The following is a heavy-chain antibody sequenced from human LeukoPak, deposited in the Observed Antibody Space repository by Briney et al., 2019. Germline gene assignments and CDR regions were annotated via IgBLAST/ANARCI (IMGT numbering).Heavy chain of an antibody. Sequence: GASVKGSCKVSGYTLTELSMHWVRQAPGKGLVCMGGFDPEGGETIYVQRFQGRVTMTEDTSTDAAYLELSSLRSENTAVYYCATPRSSSWYQATYYFDYWGQGTLVTVSS. D-gene: IGHD6-13*01. CDR1: GYTLTELS. CDR2: FDPEGGET. V-gene: IGHV1-24*01. J-gene: IGHJ4*02. CDR3: ATPRSSSWYQATYYFDY.